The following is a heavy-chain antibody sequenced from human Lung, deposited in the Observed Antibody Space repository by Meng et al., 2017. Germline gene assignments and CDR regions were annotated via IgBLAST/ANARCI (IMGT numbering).Heavy chain of an antibody. J-gene: IGHJ4*02. CDR2: INHSGST. V-gene: IGHV4-34*01. CDR1: GGSFSDYY. D-gene: IGHD4-11*01. Sequence: QVQLQQWGAGLLKLSVTLSLTCVVSGGSFSDYYWSWIRQPPGKGLEWIGEINHSGSTNYNPSLESRATISVDTSQNNLSLKLSSVTAADSAVYYCARGPTTMAHDFDYWGQGTLVTVSS. CDR3: ARGPTTMAHDFDY.